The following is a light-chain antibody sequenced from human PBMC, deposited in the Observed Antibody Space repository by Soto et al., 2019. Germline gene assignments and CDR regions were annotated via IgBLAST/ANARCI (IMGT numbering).Light chain of an antibody. V-gene: IGKV3-20*01. CDR2: GAS. CDR1: QSVSNNY. J-gene: IGKJ5*01. CDR3: QQYGTSEII. Sequence: EIVLTQSPGTLSLSPGERATLSCRASQSVSNNYLAWYQQKPGQAPRLLIYGASNRATGIPDRFSGSVSGTDFTLSISRVEPEDFAVFYCQQYGTSEIIFGQGTRLEIK.